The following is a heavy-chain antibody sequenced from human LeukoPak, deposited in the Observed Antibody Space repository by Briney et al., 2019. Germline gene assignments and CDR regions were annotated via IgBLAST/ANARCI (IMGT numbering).Heavy chain of an antibody. CDR2: SRNKVNSYTT. Sequence: GGSLRLSCAASGFTSSDHYMDWVRQAPGKGLEWVGRSRNKVNSYTTEYAASVKGRFSISRDDSKNSLYLQMNSLKTEDTAVYYCATGSYGSGSHYYFDYWGQGTLVTVSS. J-gene: IGHJ4*02. CDR1: GFTSSDHY. CDR3: ATGSYGSGSHYYFDY. V-gene: IGHV3-72*01. D-gene: IGHD3-10*01.